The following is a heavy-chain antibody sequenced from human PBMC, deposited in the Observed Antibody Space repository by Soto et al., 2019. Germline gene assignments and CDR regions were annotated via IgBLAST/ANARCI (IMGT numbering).Heavy chain of an antibody. CDR2: INAGNGNT. D-gene: IGHD1-26*01. CDR1: GYTFTSYA. Sequence: GASVKVSCKASGYTFTSYAMHWVRQAPGQRLEWMGWINAGNGNTKYSQKFQGRVTITRDTSASTAYMELSSLRSEDTAVYYCARGPPQFSGSYVPYGMDVWGQGTTVTVSS. CDR3: ARGPPQFSGSYVPYGMDV. J-gene: IGHJ6*02. V-gene: IGHV1-3*01.